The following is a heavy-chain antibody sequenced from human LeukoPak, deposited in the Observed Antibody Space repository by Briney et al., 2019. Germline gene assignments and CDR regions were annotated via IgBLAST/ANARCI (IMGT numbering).Heavy chain of an antibody. CDR3: ARSISGSYLLDY. CDR1: GFTFSSYG. D-gene: IGHD1-26*01. V-gene: IGHV3-33*01. CDR2: IWYDGSNK. Sequence: GGSLRLSCAASGFTFSSYGMHWVRQAPGKGLEWVAVIWYDGSNKYYADPVKGRFTISRDNSKNTLYLQMNSLRAEDTAVYYCARSISGSYLLDYWGQGTLVTVSS. J-gene: IGHJ4*02.